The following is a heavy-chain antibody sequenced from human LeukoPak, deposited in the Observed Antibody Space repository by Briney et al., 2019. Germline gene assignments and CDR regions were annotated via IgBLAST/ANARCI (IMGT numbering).Heavy chain of an antibody. Sequence: SETLSLTCTVSGGSISGSSYYWGWIRQPPGKGLGWIGSIYYSGSTYYSPSLKSRVTISVDTSKNQFSLKLSSVTAADTALYHCARHFYYDSSGYNNYFDYWGQGTRVTVSS. J-gene: IGHJ4*02. CDR2: IYYSGST. CDR1: GGSISGSSYY. D-gene: IGHD3-22*01. CDR3: ARHFYYDSSGYNNYFDY. V-gene: IGHV4-39*01.